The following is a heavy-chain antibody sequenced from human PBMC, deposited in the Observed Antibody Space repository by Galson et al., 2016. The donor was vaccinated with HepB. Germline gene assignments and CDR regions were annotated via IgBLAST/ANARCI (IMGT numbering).Heavy chain of an antibody. Sequence: SLRLSCAASGFTFSGYYMSWIRQAPGKGLEWVSCVSSSNSYRNYADSVKGRFTISKDNAKNSLFLQLSSLRAEDTALYYCAKSLKADNDAFDIWGQGTMVTVSS. D-gene: IGHD2-15*01. J-gene: IGHJ3*02. V-gene: IGHV3-11*06. CDR2: VSSSNSYR. CDR1: GFTFSGYY. CDR3: AKSLKADNDAFDI.